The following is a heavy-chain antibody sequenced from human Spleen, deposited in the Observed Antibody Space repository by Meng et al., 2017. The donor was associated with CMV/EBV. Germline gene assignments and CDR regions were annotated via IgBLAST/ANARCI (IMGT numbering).Heavy chain of an antibody. V-gene: IGHV1-2*02. CDR1: GYRFTDHY. Sequence: ASVKVSCKASGYRFTDHYFHWVRQAPGQGLEWMGWIYPNSGGTHYAQKFQGRLTVTRDTSISTGYMELSSLGSDDTAVYYCAREGGAVAGPRQNWFDPWGQGTLVTVSS. J-gene: IGHJ5*02. CDR3: AREGGAVAGPRQNWFDP. D-gene: IGHD6-19*01. CDR2: IYPNSGGT.